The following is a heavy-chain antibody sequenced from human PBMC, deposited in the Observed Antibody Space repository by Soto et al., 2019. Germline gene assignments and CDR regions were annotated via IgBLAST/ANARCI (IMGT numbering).Heavy chain of an antibody. CDR1: RGTFSSYT. D-gene: IGHD2-15*01. V-gene: IGHV1-69*02. J-gene: IGHJ4*02. CDR2: IIPILGIA. CDR3: AAHVVVAATTHIDY. Sequence: QVQLVQSGAEVKKPGSSVKVSCKASRGTFSSYTISWVRQAPGQGLEWMGRIIPILGIANYEQKFQGRVTITADKSTSTAYMELSSLRSVDTAVYYCAAHVVVAATTHIDYWGQGTLVTVSS.